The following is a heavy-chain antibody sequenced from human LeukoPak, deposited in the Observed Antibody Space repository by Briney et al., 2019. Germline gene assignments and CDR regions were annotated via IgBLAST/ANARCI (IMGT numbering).Heavy chain of an antibody. CDR2: ISSSGSTI. D-gene: IGHD3-9*01. CDR1: GFTFSSYE. Sequence: GGSLRLSCAASGFTFSSYEMNWVRQAPGKGLEWVSYISSSGSTIYYADSVKGRFTISRDNAENSLYLQMNSLRAEDTAVYYCARVGRRYFDWLMGYYYGMDVWGQGTTVTVSS. J-gene: IGHJ6*02. CDR3: ARVGRRYFDWLMGYYYGMDV. V-gene: IGHV3-48*03.